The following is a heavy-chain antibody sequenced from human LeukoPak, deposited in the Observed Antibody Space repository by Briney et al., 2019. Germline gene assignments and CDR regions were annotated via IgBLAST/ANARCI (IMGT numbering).Heavy chain of an antibody. Sequence: PSETLSLTCTVSGGSISSSSYYWSWIRQPPGKGLEWIGYILYSGNANYNPSLKSRVTISVDTSKNQFSLKLSSVTAADTAVYYCARGTWVPSLVVINYYFDYWGQGTLVTVSS. J-gene: IGHJ4*02. CDR3: ARGTWVPSLVVINYYFDY. CDR1: GGSISSSSYY. V-gene: IGHV4-61*01. D-gene: IGHD3-22*01. CDR2: ILYSGNA.